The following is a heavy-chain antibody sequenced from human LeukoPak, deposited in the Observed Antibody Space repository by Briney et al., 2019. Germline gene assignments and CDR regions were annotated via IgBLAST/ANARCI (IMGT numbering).Heavy chain of an antibody. CDR1: GGSISSGSYY. Sequence: SQTLSLTCTVSGGSISSGSYYWSWIRQPAGKGLEWIGRIYTSGSTNYNPSLKSRVTISVDTSKNQFSLKLSSVTAADTAVYYCAREDLYYYDSSGYYYVTKYYYFDYWGQGTLVTVSS. D-gene: IGHD3-22*01. V-gene: IGHV4-61*02. CDR3: AREDLYYYDSSGYYYVTKYYYFDY. J-gene: IGHJ4*02. CDR2: IYTSGST.